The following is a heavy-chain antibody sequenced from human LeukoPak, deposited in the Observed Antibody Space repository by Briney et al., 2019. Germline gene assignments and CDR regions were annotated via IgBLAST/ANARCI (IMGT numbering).Heavy chain of an antibody. V-gene: IGHV3-30*03. Sequence: GGSLRLSCAASGFTFTSYAMSWVRQAPGKGLEWVAVISSDGSHKYWADSVKGRFTISRDNSKNTLHLQMNSLRAEDTAVYYCARDIELSCWGQGTLVTVSS. D-gene: IGHD1-26*01. CDR3: ARDIELSC. CDR2: ISSDGSHK. J-gene: IGHJ4*02. CDR1: GFTFTSYA.